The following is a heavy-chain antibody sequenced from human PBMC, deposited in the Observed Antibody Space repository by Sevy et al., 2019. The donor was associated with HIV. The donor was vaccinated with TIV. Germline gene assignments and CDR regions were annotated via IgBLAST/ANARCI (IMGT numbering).Heavy chain of an antibody. Sequence: GGSLRLSCAASEFTFSSYAMSWVRQAPGKGLEWVSSISGSGRYTYYADSVEGRFTISRDNSKNTLYVKMNSRRAEDTAVYYCAKGFCSGGTCPRDYYYYGMDVWGQGTTVTVSS. CDR1: EFTFSSYA. V-gene: IGHV3-23*01. CDR2: ISGSGRYT. CDR3: AKGFCSGGTCPRDYYYYGMDV. J-gene: IGHJ6*02. D-gene: IGHD2-15*01.